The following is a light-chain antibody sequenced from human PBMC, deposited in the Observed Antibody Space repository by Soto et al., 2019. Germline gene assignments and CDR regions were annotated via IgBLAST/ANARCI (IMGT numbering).Light chain of an antibody. V-gene: IGKV3-15*01. CDR3: QQYNNSPRT. CDR1: QSVSSS. J-gene: IGKJ4*01. CDR2: GAS. Sequence: LSAARRSMSPGEGATISCRASQSVSSSLVWCQHKPGQAPRLLIYGASTRATDIPARFSGSGSGTEFTLTISSLQSEDYAVYYCQQYNNSPRTFGGGTKVAI.